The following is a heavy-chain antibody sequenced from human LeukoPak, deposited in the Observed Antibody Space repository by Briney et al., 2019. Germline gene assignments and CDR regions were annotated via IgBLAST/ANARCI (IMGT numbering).Heavy chain of an antibody. J-gene: IGHJ4*02. CDR3: ASQYYYDSSGYYFDY. Sequence: SVKVSCKASGGTFSSYAISWVRQAPGQGLEWMGRIIPILGIANYAQKFQGRVTITADKSTSTAYMELSSLRSEDTAVYYCASQYYYDSSGYYFDYWGQGTLVTVSS. CDR1: GGTFSSYA. CDR2: IIPILGIA. D-gene: IGHD3-22*01. V-gene: IGHV1-69*04.